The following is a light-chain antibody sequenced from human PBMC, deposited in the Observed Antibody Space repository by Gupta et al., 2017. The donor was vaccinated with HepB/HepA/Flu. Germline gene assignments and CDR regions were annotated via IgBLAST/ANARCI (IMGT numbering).Light chain of an antibody. Sequence: QSALPQPRAVSGSPGQSLPISCTGTSSDIGGYDSVSWYQQHPGKAPKLMIFDVNKRPSGVPDRFSGSKSANTASLTISGVQAEDEADYYCCSFAGSNTLYVFGSGTRVTVL. CDR1: SSDIGGYDS. CDR2: DVN. CDR3: CSFAGSNTLYV. V-gene: IGLV2-11*01. J-gene: IGLJ1*01.